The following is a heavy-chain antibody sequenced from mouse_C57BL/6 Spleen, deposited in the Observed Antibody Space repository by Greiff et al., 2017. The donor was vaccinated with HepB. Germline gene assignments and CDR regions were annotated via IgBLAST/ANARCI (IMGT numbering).Heavy chain of an antibody. V-gene: IGHV1-66*01. CDR1: GYSFTSYY. J-gene: IGHJ4*01. CDR3: ARSTTAYYYAMDY. D-gene: IGHD1-2*01. CDR2: IYPGSGNT. Sequence: QVQLQQSGPELVKPGASVKISCKASGYSFTSYYIHWVKQRPGQGLEWIGWIYPGSGNTKYNEKFKGKATLTADTSSSTAYMQLSSLTSEDSAVYYCARSTTAYYYAMDYWGQGTSVTVSS.